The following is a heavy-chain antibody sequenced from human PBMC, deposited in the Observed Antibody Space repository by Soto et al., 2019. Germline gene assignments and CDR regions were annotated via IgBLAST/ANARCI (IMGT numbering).Heavy chain of an antibody. D-gene: IGHD2-21*02. V-gene: IGHV1-18*01. CDR3: ARGTVTAAEY. CDR2: ISPYNGNT. J-gene: IGHJ4*02. CDR1: GYPITDYG. Sequence: QVQMVQSGAEVKKPGASVNVSCKASGYPITDYGITWVRQAPGQGLEWRGWISPYNGNTNYAHKYQGRVTMTTDTSTSTAYMELKKLRSDGTATYYFARGTVTAAEYWGQGPLVTVSS.